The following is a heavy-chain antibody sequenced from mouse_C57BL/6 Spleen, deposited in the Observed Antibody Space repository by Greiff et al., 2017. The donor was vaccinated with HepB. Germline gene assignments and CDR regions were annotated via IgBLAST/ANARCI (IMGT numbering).Heavy chain of an antibody. D-gene: IGHD2-4*01. V-gene: IGHV1-82*01. CDR3: ARCYDYDYYAMDY. Sequence: QVQLQQSGPELVKPGASVKISCKASGYAFSSSWMNWVKQRPGKGLEWIGRIYPGDGDTNYNGKFKGKATLTADKSSSTAYMQLSSLTSEDSAVYFCARCYDYDYYAMDYWGQGTSVTVSS. CDR1: GYAFSSSW. CDR2: IYPGDGDT. J-gene: IGHJ4*01.